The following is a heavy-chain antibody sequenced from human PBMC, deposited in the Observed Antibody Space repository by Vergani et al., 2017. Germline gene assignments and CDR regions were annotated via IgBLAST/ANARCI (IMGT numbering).Heavy chain of an antibody. CDR2: IYHSGST. D-gene: IGHD3-22*01. V-gene: IGHV4-38-2*01. Sequence: QVQLQESGPGLVKPSETLSLTCAVSGYSISSGYYWGWIRQPPGKGLEWIGSIYHSGSTYYNPSLKSRVTISVDTSKNQFSLKLSSVTAADTAVYYCARGAGYDSSGYHYDFDYWGQGTLVTVSS. CDR1: GYSISSGYY. J-gene: IGHJ4*02. CDR3: ARGAGYDSSGYHYDFDY.